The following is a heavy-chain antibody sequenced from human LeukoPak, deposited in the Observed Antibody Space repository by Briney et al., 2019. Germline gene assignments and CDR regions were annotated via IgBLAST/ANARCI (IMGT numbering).Heavy chain of an antibody. D-gene: IGHD3-10*01. CDR2: MNPNSGNT. J-gene: IGHJ5*02. CDR1: GYTFTSYD. CDR3: ARDGSGSGSYLSWFDP. V-gene: IGHV1-8*01. Sequence: ATVKVSCKASGYTFTSYDINWVRQATGQGLEWMGWMNPNSGNTGYAQKFQGRVTMTRNTSISTAYMELSSLRSEDTAVYYCARDGSGSGSYLSWFDPWGQGTLVTVSS.